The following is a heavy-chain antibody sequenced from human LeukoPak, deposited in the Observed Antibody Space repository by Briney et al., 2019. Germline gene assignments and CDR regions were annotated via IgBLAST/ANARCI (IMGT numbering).Heavy chain of an antibody. Sequence: PGGSLRLSCAVSGFTFSNYAMTWVRQAPGKGLEWVAGISTSGGDTYYADSVKGRFAISRDNSKNTVFLQMNSLRAEDTAVYFCAKDQRYWAGWGQGTTVTVSS. CDR3: AKDQRYWAG. D-gene: IGHD3-9*01. CDR1: GFTFSNYA. CDR2: ISTSGGDT. J-gene: IGHJ6*02. V-gene: IGHV3-23*01.